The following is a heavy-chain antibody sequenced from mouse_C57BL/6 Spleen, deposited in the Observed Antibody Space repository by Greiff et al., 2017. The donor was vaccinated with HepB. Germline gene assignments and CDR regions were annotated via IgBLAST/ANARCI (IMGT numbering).Heavy chain of an antibody. Sequence: EVQGVESGGGLVKPGGSLKLSCAASGFTFSDYGMHWVRQAPEKGLEWVAYISSGSSTIYYADTVKGQFTISRDNAKNTLCLQMTSLRSEDTAMYYCASGEYDYDVKYWYVDVWGTGNTVTVSS. CDR3: ASGEYDYDVKYWYVDV. CDR2: ISSGSSTI. V-gene: IGHV5-17*01. D-gene: IGHD2-4*01. CDR1: GFTFSDYG. J-gene: IGHJ1*03.